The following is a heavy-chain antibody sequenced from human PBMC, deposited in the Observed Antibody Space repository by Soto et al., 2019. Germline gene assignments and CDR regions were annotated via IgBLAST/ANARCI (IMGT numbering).Heavy chain of an antibody. Sequence: QVQLVQSGAEVKKSGSSVRVSCKASGGTFNSYTLSWVRQAPGQRLEWMGRIIPMHSMSTYAQQFQGRVSIIADKSTNTVYLDLSSLRSDDTAIYYCATSYGSGSRPFDYWGQGTLVTVSS. D-gene: IGHD3-10*01. J-gene: IGHJ4*02. CDR2: IIPMHSMS. V-gene: IGHV1-69*02. CDR1: GGTFNSYT. CDR3: ATSYGSGSRPFDY.